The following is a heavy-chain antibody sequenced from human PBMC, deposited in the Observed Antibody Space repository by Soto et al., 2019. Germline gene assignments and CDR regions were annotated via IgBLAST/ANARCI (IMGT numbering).Heavy chain of an antibody. CDR3: ARDILGYCSGGSCHAEYFQH. V-gene: IGHV1-46*01. CDR1: GYTFTSYY. J-gene: IGHJ1*01. D-gene: IGHD2-15*01. CDR2: INPSGGST. Sequence: ASVKVSCKASGYTFTSYYMHWVRQAPGQGLEWMGIINPSGGSTSYAQKFQGRVTMTRDTSTSTVYMELSSLRSEDTAVYYCARDILGYCSGGSCHAEYFQHWGQGTLVTVS.